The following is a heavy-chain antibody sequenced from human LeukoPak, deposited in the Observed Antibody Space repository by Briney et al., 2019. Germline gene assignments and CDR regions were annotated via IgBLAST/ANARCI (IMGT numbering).Heavy chain of an antibody. CDR3: ARDWHSSSGTNYYHYGMDV. V-gene: IGHV4-39*07. CDR2: ICYSGST. CDR1: GGSISSSSYY. D-gene: IGHD6-6*01. J-gene: IGHJ6*02. Sequence: SETLSLTCTVSGGSISSSSYYWGWIRQPPGKGLEWIGSICYSGSTYYNPSLKSRVTISVDTSKNQFSLKLSSVTAADTAVYYCARDWHSSSGTNYYHYGMDVWGQGTTVTVSS.